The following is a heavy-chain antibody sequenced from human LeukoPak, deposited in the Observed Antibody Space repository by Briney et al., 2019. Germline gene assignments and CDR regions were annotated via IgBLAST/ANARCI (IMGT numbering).Heavy chain of an antibody. CDR3: AKIMSPGGPFDY. CDR1: GYTFTGYH. J-gene: IGHJ4*02. D-gene: IGHD1-26*01. Sequence: ASVTVSCKASGYTFTGYHIHWVRQAPGQGLERMGWINPNSGGTDYAQKFQGRVTMTRDTSISTAYMELSRLRSDDTAMYYCAKIMSPGGPFDYWGQGTLVTVSS. V-gene: IGHV1-2*02. CDR2: INPNSGGT.